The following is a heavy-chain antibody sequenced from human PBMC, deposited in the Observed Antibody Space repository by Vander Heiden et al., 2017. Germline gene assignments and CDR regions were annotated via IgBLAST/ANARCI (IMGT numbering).Heavy chain of an antibody. J-gene: IGHJ4*02. V-gene: IGHV3-23*01. Sequence: EVQLLESGGGLVQPGGSLRLSCAASGFTFSSYAMSWVRQAPGKGLEWASAISGSGGSTYYADSVKGRFTISRDNSKNTLYLQMNSLRAEDTAVYYCAKDLELLGDCFDYWGQGTLVTVSS. CDR1: GFTFSSYA. D-gene: IGHD1-7*01. CDR3: AKDLELLGDCFDY. CDR2: ISGSGGST.